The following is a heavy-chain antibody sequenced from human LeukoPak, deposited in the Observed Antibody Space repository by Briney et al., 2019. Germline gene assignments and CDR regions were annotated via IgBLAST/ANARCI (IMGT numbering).Heavy chain of an antibody. CDR1: GYTFTSHG. CDR3: ARGVTARGFYYYMDV. D-gene: IGHD2-21*02. Sequence: ASVKVSCKASGYTFTSHGISWVRQAPGQGLEWVGWINPSSGGTNYAPKFQGGVTMTRDTSISTAHMDLSRLRSDDTAVYYCARGVTARGFYYYMDVWGKGTTVTISS. J-gene: IGHJ6*03. CDR2: INPSSGGT. V-gene: IGHV1-2*02.